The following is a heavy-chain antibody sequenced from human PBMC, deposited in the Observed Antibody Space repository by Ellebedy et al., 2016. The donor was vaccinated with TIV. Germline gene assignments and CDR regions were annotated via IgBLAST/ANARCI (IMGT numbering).Heavy chain of an antibody. J-gene: IGHJ4*02. D-gene: IGHD3-16*01. CDR1: GFTFSSYW. CDR3: AKDHLYFGEFGYFDY. Sequence: GESLKISCAASGFTFSSYWMSWVRQAPGEGLEWVANIKYDLSQTYYLDSVKGRFTISRDNAKNSLYLHMNSLRAEDTALYYCAKDHLYFGEFGYFDYWGQGTLVAVSS. CDR2: IKYDLSQT. V-gene: IGHV3-7*01.